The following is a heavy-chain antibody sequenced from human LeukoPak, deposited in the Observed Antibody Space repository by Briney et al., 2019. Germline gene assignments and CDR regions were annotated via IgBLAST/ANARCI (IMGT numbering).Heavy chain of an antibody. CDR1: GGSISSYY. V-gene: IGHV4-59*12. CDR3: ARAGGLWFGELLAYYYYGMDV. J-gene: IGHJ6*02. CDR2: IYYSGST. Sequence: ETLSLTCTVSGGSISSYYWSWIRQPPGKGLEWIGYIYYSGSTNYNPSLKSRVTISVDKSKNQFSLKLSSVTAADTAVYYCARAGGLWFGELLAYYYYGMDVWGQGTTVTVSS. D-gene: IGHD3-10*01.